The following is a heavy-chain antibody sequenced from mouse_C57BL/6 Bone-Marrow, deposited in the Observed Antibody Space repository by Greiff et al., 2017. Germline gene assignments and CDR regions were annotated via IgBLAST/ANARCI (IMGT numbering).Heavy chain of an antibody. V-gene: IGHV1-39*01. Sequence: VQLKESGPELVKPGASVKISCKASGYSFTDYNMNWVKQSNGKSLEWIGVITPNYGTTSYNQKFKGKATLTVDQSSSTAYMQLNSLTSEDSAVYYFARWYRKLYFDYWGQGTSVTVSS. CDR1: GYSFTDYN. J-gene: IGHJ4*01. CDR3: ARWYRKLYFDY. CDR2: ITPNYGTT. D-gene: IGHD2-1*01.